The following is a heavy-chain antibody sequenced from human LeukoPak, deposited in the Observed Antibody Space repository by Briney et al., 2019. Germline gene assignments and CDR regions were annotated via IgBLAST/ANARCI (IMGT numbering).Heavy chain of an antibody. CDR3: ARGVNHLDL. CDR2: TYYRSKWSS. D-gene: IGHD1-14*01. CDR1: GDSVSRSTTA. J-gene: IGHJ4*01. Sequence: SQTLSLTCAISGDSVSRSTTAWNSIRQSPSRGLEWLGRTYYRSKWSSDYAISVRSRITISPDTSKNQFSLQLNSVAPGDTAVYYCARGVNHLDLWGQGTLVTVSS. V-gene: IGHV6-1*01.